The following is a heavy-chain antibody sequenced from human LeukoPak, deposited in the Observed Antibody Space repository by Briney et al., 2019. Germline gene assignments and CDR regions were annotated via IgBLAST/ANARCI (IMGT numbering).Heavy chain of an antibody. Sequence: GGSLRLSCAASGFTFSSYSMNWVRQAPGKGLEWVSSISSSSYIYYADSVKGRFTISRDNAKNSLYLQMNSLRAEDTAVYYCARERVVPAAMKGYYYMDVWGKGTTVTVSS. J-gene: IGHJ6*03. V-gene: IGHV3-21*01. CDR3: ARERVVPAAMKGYYYMDV. CDR2: ISSSSYI. D-gene: IGHD2-2*01. CDR1: GFTFSSYS.